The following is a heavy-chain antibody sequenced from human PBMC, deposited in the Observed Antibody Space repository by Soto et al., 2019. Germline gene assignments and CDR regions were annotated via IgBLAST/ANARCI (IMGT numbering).Heavy chain of an antibody. CDR2: ITSDGATE. CDR1: GFSFSSYA. V-gene: IGHV3-48*02. Sequence: GGSLRLSCAASGFSFSSYAMNWVRQAPGKGLEWLSFITSDGATEYYADSVRGRFTISRDTARNTLYLQMNSLRDEDTAVYYCARVYVVPSSTGYFDLWGRGTLVTVYS. CDR3: ARVYVVPSSTGYFDL. D-gene: IGHD2-2*01. J-gene: IGHJ2*01.